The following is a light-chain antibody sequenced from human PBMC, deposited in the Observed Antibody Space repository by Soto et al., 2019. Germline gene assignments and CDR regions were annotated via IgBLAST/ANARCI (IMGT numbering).Light chain of an antibody. J-gene: IGKJ4*01. CDR3: QQSHSTPLT. CDR1: QSVGSN. CDR2: GAS. Sequence: EKVMTQSPGSLSVSPGERAALSCRASQSVGSNLAWYQRKPGQAPRLLIYGASTRATGIPSRFSGSGSGTEFTLTINTLQPEDAATYYCQQSHSTPLTFGGGTKLE. V-gene: IGKV3-15*01.